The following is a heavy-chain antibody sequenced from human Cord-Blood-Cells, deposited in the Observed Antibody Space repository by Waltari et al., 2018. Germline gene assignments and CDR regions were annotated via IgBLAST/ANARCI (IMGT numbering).Heavy chain of an antibody. D-gene: IGHD7-27*01. CDR2: ISGSGGST. CDR3: AKGTGATGAFDY. J-gene: IGHJ4*02. Sequence: EVQLLESGGGLVQPGGSLRLSCAASGFTFSSNAMSWVRQAPGKGLELVSAISGSGGSTYYADSVKGRFTISRDNSKNTLYLQMNSLRAEDTAVYYCAKGTGATGAFDYWGQGTLVTVSS. V-gene: IGHV3-23*01. CDR1: GFTFSSNA.